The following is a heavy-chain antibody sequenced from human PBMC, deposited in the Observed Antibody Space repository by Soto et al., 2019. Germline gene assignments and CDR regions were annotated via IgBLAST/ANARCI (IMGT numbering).Heavy chain of an antibody. CDR3: ARGMAKPNFDR. CDR1: GFIVSSNY. CDR2: LYRSGNT. Sequence: DVQLVESGGGLVQPGGSLRLSCEVSGFIVSSNYMSWVRQTPGKGLEWVSVLYRSGNTYYADSVRGRFTISRQNSKNTLHLQMNSLRTEDTAVYYCARGMAKPNFDRWGQGTLVTVSS. V-gene: IGHV3-53*04. J-gene: IGHJ4*02.